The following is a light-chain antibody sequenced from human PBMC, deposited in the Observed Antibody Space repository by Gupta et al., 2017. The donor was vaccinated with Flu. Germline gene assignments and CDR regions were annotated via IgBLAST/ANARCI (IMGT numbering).Light chain of an antibody. V-gene: IGKV3-20*01. CDR3: QQYGSSPLT. CDR2: GAS. CDR1: QSVSSSY. Sequence: IVLTQSPGTLSLSPGERATLSCRASQSVSSSYLAWYQQKPGQAPRLLISGASSRATGIPDRFSCSGSGTDFTLTINRLEPEDFAVYFCQQYGSSPLTFGQGTKVEIK. J-gene: IGKJ1*01.